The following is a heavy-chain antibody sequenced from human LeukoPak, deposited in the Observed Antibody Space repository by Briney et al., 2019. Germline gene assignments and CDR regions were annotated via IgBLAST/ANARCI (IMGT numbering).Heavy chain of an antibody. CDR3: ARLHTMVRGVIGLDP. V-gene: IGHV4-61*02. D-gene: IGHD3-10*01. J-gene: IGHJ5*02. Sequence: SETLSLTCTVSGGSISSGSYYWSWIRQPAGKGLEWIGRIYTSGSTNYNPSLKSRVTISVDTSKNQFSLKLSSVTAADTAVYYCARLHTMVRGVIGLDPWGQGTLVTVFS. CDR2: IYTSGST. CDR1: GGSISSGSYY.